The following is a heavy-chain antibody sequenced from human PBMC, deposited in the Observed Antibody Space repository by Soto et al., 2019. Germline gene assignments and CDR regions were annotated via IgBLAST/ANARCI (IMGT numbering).Heavy chain of an antibody. D-gene: IGHD6-19*01. CDR2: IYYSGSI. CDR1: GGSISSYY. CDR3: ARDGLSSGWYRSLGYWFDP. J-gene: IGHJ5*02. Sequence: LSLTCTVSGGSISSYYWSWIRQPPGKGLEWIGYIYYSGSINYNPSLKSRVTISVDTSKNQFSPKLSSVTAADTAVYYCARDGLSSGWYRSLGYWFDPWGQGTLVTVS. V-gene: IGHV4-59*01.